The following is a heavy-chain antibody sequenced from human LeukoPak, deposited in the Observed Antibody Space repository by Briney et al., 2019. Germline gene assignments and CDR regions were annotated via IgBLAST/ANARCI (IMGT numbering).Heavy chain of an antibody. Sequence: SETLSLTCAVYGGSFSGYYWSWIRQPPGKGLEWIGEINHSGSTNYNPSLKSRVTISVDTSKNQFSLKLSSVTAADTAVYYCARRRGFCSGGSCSLYKKVRPHSWFDYWGQGTLVTVSS. CDR2: INHSGST. J-gene: IGHJ4*02. D-gene: IGHD2-15*01. CDR1: GGSFSGYY. V-gene: IGHV4-34*01. CDR3: ARRRGFCSGGSCSLYKKVRPHSWFDY.